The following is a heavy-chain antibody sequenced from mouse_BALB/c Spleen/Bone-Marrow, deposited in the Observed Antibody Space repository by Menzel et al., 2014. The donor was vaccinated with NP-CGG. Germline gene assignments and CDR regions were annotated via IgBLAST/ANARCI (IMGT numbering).Heavy chain of an antibody. V-gene: IGHV1S137*01. J-gene: IGHJ4*01. CDR1: GYTFTDYA. Sequence: VQGVESGAELVRPGVSVKISCKGSGYTFTDYAMHWVKRSHAKSLEWIGVISTYYGDASYNQKFKGKATMTVDKSSSTAYMELARLTSEDSAIYYCARRADSSGYVDAMDYWGQGTSVTASS. CDR2: ISTYYGDA. D-gene: IGHD3-2*01. CDR3: ARRADSSGYVDAMDY.